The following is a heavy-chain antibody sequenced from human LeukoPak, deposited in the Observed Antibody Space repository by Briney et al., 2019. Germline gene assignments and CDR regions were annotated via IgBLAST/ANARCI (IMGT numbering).Heavy chain of an antibody. CDR1: LYRFTEYV. D-gene: IGHD3-16*01. Sequence: ASVRVSCKPSLYRFTEYVFSWVRQAPGHGREWMGWVSTYHGHTNYAPNLQGRVPMTTDISPTTAYFHLRNLQSDDPAPLYFPGFTAGIKWNAYDYWGQGTPVIVSS. CDR3: PGFTAGIKWNAYDY. V-gene: IGHV1-18*01. CDR2: VSTYHGHT. J-gene: IGHJ4*02.